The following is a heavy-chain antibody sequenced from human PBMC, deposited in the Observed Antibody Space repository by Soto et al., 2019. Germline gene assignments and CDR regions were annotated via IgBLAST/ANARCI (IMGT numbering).Heavy chain of an antibody. J-gene: IGHJ4*03. D-gene: IGHD1-26*01. CDR3: ARDGVGITTYFGYFDY. Sequence: QVQLVQSGGGVVQPGRSLRLSCEVSGFNFRGYGMHWVRQAPGKGLEWVAITRHDGSNTYYADSVRGRFTISRDNSKNTLYLQTNCLRVVDTAVYYCARDGVGITTYFGYFDYWAHGTLITVSS. V-gene: IGHV3-33*01. CDR1: GFNFRGYG. CDR2: TRHDGSNT.